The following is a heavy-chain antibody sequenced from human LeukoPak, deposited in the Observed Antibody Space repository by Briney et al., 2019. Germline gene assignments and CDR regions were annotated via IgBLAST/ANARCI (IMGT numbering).Heavy chain of an antibody. V-gene: IGHV4-59*08. Sequence: SETLSLTCTVSGDSISSSYWSWIRQPPGKGLEWIGYIYYSGSTNYNPSLKSRLTISIDTSKNQFSLKLSSVTAADTAVYYCARHSGAGTGFVYWGQGTLVTVSS. CDR3: ARHSGAGTGFVY. J-gene: IGHJ4*02. CDR2: IYYSGST. D-gene: IGHD6-19*01. CDR1: GDSISSSY.